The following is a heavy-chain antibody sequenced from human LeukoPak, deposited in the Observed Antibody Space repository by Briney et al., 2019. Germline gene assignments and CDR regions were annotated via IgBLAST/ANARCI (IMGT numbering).Heavy chain of an antibody. V-gene: IGHV3-21*01. CDR1: GFTFSSYS. J-gene: IGHJ4*02. CDR3: VRHGDTDSCLAN. CDR2: ICSTSRCI. D-gene: IGHD2-2*01. Sequence: GGSQRLSCAASGFTFSSYSMNGVRQAPGKGLEWVSSICSTSRCIFYADSVKGRFTISRDNAKSSLYLQMNDLRAEDTAVYYCVRHGDTDSCLANWGQGTLVTVSS.